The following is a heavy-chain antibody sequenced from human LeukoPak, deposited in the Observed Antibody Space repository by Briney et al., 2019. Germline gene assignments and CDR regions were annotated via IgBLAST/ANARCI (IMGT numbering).Heavy chain of an antibody. V-gene: IGHV3-33*08. D-gene: IGHD3-22*01. CDR2: IWYDGSNK. J-gene: IGHJ4*02. Sequence: PGGSLRLSCAASGFTVSSNYMSWVRQAPGKGLEWVAVIWYDGSNKYYADSVKGRFTISRDNSKNTLYLQMNSLRAEDTAVYYCARFTDSSGYPPFDYWGQGTLVTVSS. CDR1: GFTVSSNY. CDR3: ARFTDSSGYPPFDY.